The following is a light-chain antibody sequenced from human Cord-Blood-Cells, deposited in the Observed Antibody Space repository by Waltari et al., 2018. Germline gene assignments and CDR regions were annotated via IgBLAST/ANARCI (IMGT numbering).Light chain of an antibody. CDR3: CSYAGSSTSYVV. CDR1: SSDVGSYNL. Sequence: QSALTQPASVSGSPGQSITISCPGTSSDVGSYNLVSWYQQHPGKAPKLMIYEGSKRPSGVSNRFSGSKSGNTASLTISGLQAEDEADYYCCSYAGSSTSYVVFGGGTKLTVL. CDR2: EGS. J-gene: IGLJ2*01. V-gene: IGLV2-23*01.